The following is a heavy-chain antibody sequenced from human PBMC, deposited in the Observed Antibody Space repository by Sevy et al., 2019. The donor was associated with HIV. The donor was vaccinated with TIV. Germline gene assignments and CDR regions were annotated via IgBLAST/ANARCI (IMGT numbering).Heavy chain of an antibody. V-gene: IGHV3-7*01. CDR1: GFSFSSYW. CDR3: ARDSHAYGDLDFYNYGMDV. CDR2: IKADGSEE. D-gene: IGHD4-17*01. Sequence: GGSLRLSCAASGFSFSSYWMSWVRQAPGKGLEWVANIKADGSEEKFVDSVKGGFTISRDNAKNALHLQMNSLRVDDTAAYYCARDSHAYGDLDFYNYGMDVWGQGTTVTVSS. J-gene: IGHJ6*02.